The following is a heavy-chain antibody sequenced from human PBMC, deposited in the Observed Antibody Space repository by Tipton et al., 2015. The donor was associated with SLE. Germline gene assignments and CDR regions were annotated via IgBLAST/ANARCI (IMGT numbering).Heavy chain of an antibody. CDR2: IYTSAST. Sequence: TLSLTCTVSGGSISGYYWSWVRQPAGKGLEWIGRIYTSASTIYNPSLKSRVTLSSDTPKNQFSLRVSSVTAADTAVYYCARVQGNYYYYMDVWGEGTTVTVS. CDR1: GGSISGYY. CDR3: ARVQGNYYYYMDV. J-gene: IGHJ6*03. D-gene: IGHD3-10*01. V-gene: IGHV4-4*07.